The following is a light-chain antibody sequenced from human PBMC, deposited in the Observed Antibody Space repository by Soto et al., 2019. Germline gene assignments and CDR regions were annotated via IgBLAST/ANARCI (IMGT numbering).Light chain of an antibody. CDR3: QQSFSSPLT. Sequence: DIQMTQSPSALSASVGDRVTITCRASQNIKKYLNWYRQKPGKAPALLIYTASSLQVGFPSRFSGSGSGTDFTLTITSLQPEDSATYYCQQSFSSPLTFGGGTKVDIK. CDR2: TAS. CDR1: QNIKKY. V-gene: IGKV1-39*01. J-gene: IGKJ4*01.